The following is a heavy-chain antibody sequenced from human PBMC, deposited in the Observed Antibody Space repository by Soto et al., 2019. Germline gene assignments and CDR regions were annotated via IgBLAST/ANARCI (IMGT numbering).Heavy chain of an antibody. CDR2: IIPILGIA. D-gene: IGHD5-12*01. CDR1: GGTFSSYT. J-gene: IGHJ4*02. Sequence: SVKVSCKASGGTFSSYTISWVRQAPGQGLEWMGRIIPILGIANYAQKFQGRVTITADKSTSAAYMELSSLRSEDTAVYYCASGGIVATIHYWGQGTLVTVSS. V-gene: IGHV1-69*02. CDR3: ASGGIVATIHY.